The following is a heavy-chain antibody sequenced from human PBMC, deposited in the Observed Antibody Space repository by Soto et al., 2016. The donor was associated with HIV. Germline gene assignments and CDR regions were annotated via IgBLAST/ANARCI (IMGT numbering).Heavy chain of an antibody. J-gene: IGHJ4*02. D-gene: IGHD3-10*01. CDR2: IYRDGST. Sequence: EVQLVESGGGLVQPGGSLRLSCAASGFTVSSNYMSWVRQAPGKGLEWVSIIYRDGSTNYADSVKGRFTISRDNSESTLYLQMNSLRAEDTAVYYCARGAKLSGTTVFDHVGQGTLVHRLL. CDR1: GFTVSSNY. V-gene: IGHV3-66*01. CDR3: ARGAKLSGTTVFDH.